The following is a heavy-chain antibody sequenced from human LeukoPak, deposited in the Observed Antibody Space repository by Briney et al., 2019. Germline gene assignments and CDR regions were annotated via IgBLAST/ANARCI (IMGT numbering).Heavy chain of an antibody. J-gene: IGHJ4*02. CDR2: ISGSGGST. V-gene: IGHV3-23*01. D-gene: IGHD2-2*01. Sequence: GGSLRLSCAASGFTFSSYAMSWVRQAPGKGLEWVSAISGSGGSTYYADSVKGRFTISRDNSKNTLYLQMNSLRAEDTAVYYCAKSPLYEDIVVVPAANFDYWGQGTLVTVSS. CDR3: AKSPLYEDIVVVPAANFDY. CDR1: GFTFSSYA.